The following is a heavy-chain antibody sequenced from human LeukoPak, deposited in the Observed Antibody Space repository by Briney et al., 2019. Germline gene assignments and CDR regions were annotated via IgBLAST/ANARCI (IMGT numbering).Heavy chain of an antibody. V-gene: IGHV3-66*02. CDR2: IYSGGST. CDR3: AKEEVIAAAGTLDY. CDR1: GFTVSSNY. J-gene: IGHJ4*02. D-gene: IGHD6-13*01. Sequence: GGSLRLSCAASGFTVSSNYMSWVRQAPGKGLEWVSVIYSGGSTYYADSVKGRFTISRDNSKNTLYLQMNSLRAEDTAVYYCAKEEVIAAAGTLDYWGQGTLVTVSS.